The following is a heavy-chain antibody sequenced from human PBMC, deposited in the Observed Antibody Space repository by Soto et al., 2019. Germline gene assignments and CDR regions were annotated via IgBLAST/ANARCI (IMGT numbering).Heavy chain of an antibody. CDR3: ARGTRSHYDSSDNVHWFDP. D-gene: IGHD3-22*01. CDR2: ISYSGST. V-gene: IGHV4-30-4*01. J-gene: IGHJ5*02. CDR1: GGSISSGDDY. Sequence: PSETLSLTCTVSGGSISSGDDYWSWIRQPPGKGLEWIGYISYSGSTCYNPSLKSRVTISVDPSKNQFSLKLSSVTAADTPVYYCARGTRSHYDSSDNVHWFDPWGQGTLVTLSP.